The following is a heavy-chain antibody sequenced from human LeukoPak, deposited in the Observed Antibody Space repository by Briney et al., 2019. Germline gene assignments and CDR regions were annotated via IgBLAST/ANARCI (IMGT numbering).Heavy chain of an antibody. Sequence: PSETLSLTCAVYGGSFSGYYWSWIRQPPGKGLEWIGEINHSGSTNYNPSLKSRVTISVDTSKNQFSLKLSSVTAADTAVYYCASGRSPETISVLDYWGQGTLVTVSS. CDR2: INHSGST. V-gene: IGHV4-34*01. CDR3: ASGRSPETISVLDY. CDR1: GGSFSGYY. J-gene: IGHJ4*02. D-gene: IGHD1-26*01.